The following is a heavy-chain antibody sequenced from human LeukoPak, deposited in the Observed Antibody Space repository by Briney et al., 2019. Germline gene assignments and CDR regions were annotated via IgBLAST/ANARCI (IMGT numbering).Heavy chain of an antibody. J-gene: IGHJ4*02. Sequence: GGSLRLSCAASGFTFSNYAMRWVRQAPGKGLEWVSGISDSGGRTYYADSVKGRFTISRDSSKNTLYLQTNSLRAEDTAVYYCARESTDWPDYWGQGTLVTVSS. CDR1: GFTFSNYA. D-gene: IGHD3-9*01. V-gene: IGHV3-23*01. CDR3: ARESTDWPDY. CDR2: ISDSGGRT.